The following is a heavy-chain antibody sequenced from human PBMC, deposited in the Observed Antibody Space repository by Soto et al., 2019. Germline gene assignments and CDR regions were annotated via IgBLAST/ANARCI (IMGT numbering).Heavy chain of an antibody. CDR1: GDSVTSTSYY. V-gene: IGHV4-61*01. D-gene: IGHD3-3*01. J-gene: IGHJ5*01. Sequence: PSETLSLTCTVSGDSVTSTSYYWSWVRQSPGKGLEWIGYSYYNGDTNYNPSLKSRVTISVDTPKNQFSLNLTSVTAADTGVYYCAREGGVLRLSNWFDSWGQGIQVTSPQ. CDR3: AREGGVLRLSNWFDS. CDR2: SYYNGDT.